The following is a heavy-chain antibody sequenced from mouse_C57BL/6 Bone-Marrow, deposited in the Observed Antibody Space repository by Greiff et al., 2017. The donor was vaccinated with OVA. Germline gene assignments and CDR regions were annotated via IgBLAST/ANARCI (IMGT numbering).Heavy chain of an antibody. CDR1: GFNIKDYY. CDR3: TTYLLLRLGFAY. CDR2: IDPEDGDT. Sequence: VQLKQSGAELVRPGASVKLSCTASGFNIKDYYMHWVKQRPEQGLEWIGRIDPEDGDTEYAPKFQGKATMTADTSSNTAYLQLSSLTSEDTAVYYCTTYLLLRLGFAYWGQGTLVTVSA. V-gene: IGHV14-1*01. D-gene: IGHD1-1*01. J-gene: IGHJ3*01.